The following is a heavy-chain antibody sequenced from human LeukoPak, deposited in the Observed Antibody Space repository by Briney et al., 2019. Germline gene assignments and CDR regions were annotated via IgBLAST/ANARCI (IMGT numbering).Heavy chain of an antibody. D-gene: IGHD3-3*01. CDR3: ARSVDIIATFGVVTPLDF. J-gene: IGHJ4*02. Sequence: SVTLSLTCSVSGASIDSSYWTCIRQPPGKGLECVGYIYHTGISNSSPCLASRLTFSLDASKSQFSLRLGSVTASDTAVYYCARSVDIIATFGVVTPLDFWGRGTLVTVSS. CDR1: GASIDSSY. CDR2: IYHTGIS. V-gene: IGHV4-4*09.